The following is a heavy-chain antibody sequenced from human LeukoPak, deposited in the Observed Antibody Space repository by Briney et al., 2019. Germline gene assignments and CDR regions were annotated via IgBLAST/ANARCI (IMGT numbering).Heavy chain of an antibody. CDR3: ARGDSGSYYYYYMDV. CDR1: GGSISSSSYY. D-gene: IGHD1-26*01. Sequence: SETLSLTCTVSGGSISSSSYYWGWIRQPPGKGLEWIGSIYYSGSTYYNPSLKSRVTISVDTSKNQFSLKLSSVTAADTAVYYCARGDSGSYYYYYMDVWGKGTTVTVSS. V-gene: IGHV4-39*07. J-gene: IGHJ6*03. CDR2: IYYSGST.